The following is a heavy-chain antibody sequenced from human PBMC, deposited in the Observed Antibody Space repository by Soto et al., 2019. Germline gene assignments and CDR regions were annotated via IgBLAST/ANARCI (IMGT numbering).Heavy chain of an antibody. CDR2: ISYDGSNK. CDR1: GFTFSSYG. Sequence: GGSLRLSCAASGFTFSSYGRHWVRQAPGKGLEWVAVISYDGSNKYYADSVKGRFTISRDNSKSTLYLQMNSLRAEDTAVYYCAKDSGGQGMDVWGQGTTVTVSS. CDR3: AKDSGGQGMDV. J-gene: IGHJ6*02. D-gene: IGHD3-16*01. V-gene: IGHV3-30*18.